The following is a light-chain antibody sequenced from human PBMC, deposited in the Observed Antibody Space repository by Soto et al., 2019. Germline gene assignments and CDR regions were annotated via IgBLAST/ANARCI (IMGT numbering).Light chain of an antibody. CDR1: QSVGTY. Sequence: EIVLTQSPATLSLSPGERATLSCRATQSVGTYLAWYQQRPGQAPRLLILDATNRATGIPARFSGSGSVTDFTLTISSLEPEDFAVYYCQRGITFGQGTRLEIK. CDR2: DAT. CDR3: QRGIT. J-gene: IGKJ5*01. V-gene: IGKV3-11*01.